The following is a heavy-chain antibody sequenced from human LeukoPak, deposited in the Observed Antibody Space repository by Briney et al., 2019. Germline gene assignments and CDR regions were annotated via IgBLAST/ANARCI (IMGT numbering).Heavy chain of an antibody. Sequence: GGSLRLSCAASGFTFSNYAMSWVRQAPGKGLEWVSAISGSGGRTYYADFVKGRFTISRDNSKNTLYLQMNSLRAEDTAVYYCAKSEDYYYMDVWGKGTTVTVSS. CDR3: AKSEDYYYMDV. CDR1: GFTFSNYA. CDR2: ISGSGGRT. J-gene: IGHJ6*03. V-gene: IGHV3-23*01.